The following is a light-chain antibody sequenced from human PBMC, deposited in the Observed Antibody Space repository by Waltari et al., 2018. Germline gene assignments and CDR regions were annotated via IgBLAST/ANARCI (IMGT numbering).Light chain of an antibody. J-gene: IGLJ2*01. CDR2: DVN. CDR1: SSDVGGYND. CDR3: SAYISSSTLEL. Sequence: QSALTQPASVSGSPGQSITISCTGTSSDVGGYNDVSWYQQHPGKAPKLMIFDVNNRPSGVSNRFSGSKSGNTASLTISGLQAEDEADYYCSAYISSSTLELFGGGTRLTVL. V-gene: IGLV2-14*03.